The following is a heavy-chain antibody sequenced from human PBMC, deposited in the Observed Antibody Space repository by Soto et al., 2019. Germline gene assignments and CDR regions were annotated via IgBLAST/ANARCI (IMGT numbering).Heavy chain of an antibody. CDR1: GFSLITNGVG. J-gene: IGHJ4*02. CDR3: AHSAQWTDYFDY. D-gene: IGHD6-19*01. CDR2: IFWDDDK. V-gene: IGHV2-5*02. Sequence: QITLKESGPTLVKPKQTLTLTCNFSGFSLITNGVGVGSIRQPPGKALEWLALIFWDDDKHYSPSLMNRLTITKDTSKNQVVLTMTNMDPVDTATYYCAHSAQWTDYFDYWGQGTLVTVSS.